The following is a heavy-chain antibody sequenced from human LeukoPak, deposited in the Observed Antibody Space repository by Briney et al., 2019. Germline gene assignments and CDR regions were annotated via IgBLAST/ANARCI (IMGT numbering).Heavy chain of an antibody. Sequence: GGSQRLSCAASGFIFSSYSMNWVRQAPGKGLEWVSYIDSSSSTIYYADSVKGRFTISRGNAKNSLYLQMNSLRAEDTAVYYCTRDRFYAMDAWGQGTTVTVAS. CDR2: IDSSSSTI. CDR3: TRDRFYAMDA. J-gene: IGHJ6*02. CDR1: GFIFSSYS. V-gene: IGHV3-48*01.